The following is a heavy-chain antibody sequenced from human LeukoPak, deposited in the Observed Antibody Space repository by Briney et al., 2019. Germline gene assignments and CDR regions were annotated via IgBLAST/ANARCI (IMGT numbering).Heavy chain of an antibody. CDR2: IIPIFGTA. Sequence: SVKVSCKASGGTFSSYAMNWVRQAPGQGLEWMGGIIPIFGTANYAQKFQGRVTITTDESTSTAYMELSSLRSEDTAVYYCARTDWPEDGYYYYMDVWGKGTTVTVSS. CDR1: GGTFSSYA. D-gene: IGHD2-21*01. V-gene: IGHV1-69*05. CDR3: ARTDWPEDGYYYYMDV. J-gene: IGHJ6*03.